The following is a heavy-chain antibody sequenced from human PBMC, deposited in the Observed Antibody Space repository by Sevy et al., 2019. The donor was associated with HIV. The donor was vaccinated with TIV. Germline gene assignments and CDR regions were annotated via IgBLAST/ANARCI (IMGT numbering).Heavy chain of an antibody. CDR1: GFTFSDHY. Sequence: GGSLRLSCAASGFTFSDHYVDWVRQAPGKGLEWGGRIRNRPNSYTTEYAASVKGRFTISRDDSRNSVYLQMNSLKTQDSAVYYCVRGPNCGVGGCQQISPYCLDVWGKGATVTVSS. D-gene: IGHD2-15*01. CDR3: VRGPNCGVGGCQQISPYCLDV. J-gene: IGHJ6*03. V-gene: IGHV3-72*01. CDR2: IRNRPNSYTT.